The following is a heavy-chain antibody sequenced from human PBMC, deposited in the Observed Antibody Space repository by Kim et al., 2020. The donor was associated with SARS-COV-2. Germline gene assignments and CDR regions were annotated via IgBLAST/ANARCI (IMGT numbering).Heavy chain of an antibody. CDR1: GGTFSSYA. D-gene: IGHD5-18*01. J-gene: IGHJ6*02. CDR2: IIPIFGTA. CDR3: AREELIQLPYGMYV. Sequence: SVKVSCKASGGTFSSYAISWVRQAPGQGLEWMGWIIPIFGTANYAQKFQGRVTITADESTSTAYMELSSLRSEDTAVYYCAREELIQLPYGMYVWGQGTTVTVSS. V-gene: IGHV1-69*13.